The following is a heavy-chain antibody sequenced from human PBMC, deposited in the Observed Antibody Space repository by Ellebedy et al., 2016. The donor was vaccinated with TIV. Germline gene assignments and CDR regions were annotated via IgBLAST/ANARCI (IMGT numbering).Heavy chain of an antibody. CDR3: ARSGAGTPGGPKGFDY. CDR2: INHSGST. V-gene: IGHV4-34*01. CDR1: GGSFSGYY. J-gene: IGHJ4*02. Sequence: MPSETLSLTCAVYGGSFSGYYWSWIRQPPGKGLEWIGEINHSGSTNYNPSLKSRVTISVDTSKNQFSLKLSSVTAADTAVYYCARSGAGTPGGPKGFDYWGQGTLVTVSS. D-gene: IGHD1-7*01.